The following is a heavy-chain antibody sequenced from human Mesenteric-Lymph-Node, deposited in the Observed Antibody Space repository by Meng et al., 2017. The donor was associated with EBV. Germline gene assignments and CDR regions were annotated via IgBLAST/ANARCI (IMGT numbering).Heavy chain of an antibody. CDR1: CTTSASSA. V-gene: IGHV7-4-1*02. CDR3: ARDSGSYYDYFDS. CDR2: INTDTGNP. Sequence: VQLGEEGSGLRKPGAPVKVSRKPSCTTSASSAINWERQAAGQGLEWMGWINTDTGNPTYAHNLAGRFVFSLGTSVSTAYLQISSLQTDDTAVYYCARDSGSYYDYFDSWGQGTLVTVSS. J-gene: IGHJ4*02. D-gene: IGHD1-26*01.